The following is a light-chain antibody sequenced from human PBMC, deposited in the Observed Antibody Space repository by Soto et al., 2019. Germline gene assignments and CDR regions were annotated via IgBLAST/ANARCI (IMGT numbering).Light chain of an antibody. Sequence: DIQMTQSPSTLSASVGDRVTITCRASQSIGTWLAWYQQKPGKAPKLLIYKASSLESGVTSRFSGSGSGTEFTVTSSSLQPDDFATYYCQQYETYSYTFGQGTKLEIK. CDR2: KAS. J-gene: IGKJ2*01. V-gene: IGKV1-5*03. CDR3: QQYETYSYT. CDR1: QSIGTW.